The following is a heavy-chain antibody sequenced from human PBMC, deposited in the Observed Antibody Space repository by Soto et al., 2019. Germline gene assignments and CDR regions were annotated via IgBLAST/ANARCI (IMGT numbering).Heavy chain of an antibody. CDR3: ARVAGIAAAVRTPDY. D-gene: IGHD6-13*01. Sequence: ASVKVSCKASGYTFTSYYMHWVRQAPGQGLEWMGIINPSGGSTSYAQKFQGRVTMTRDTSTSTVYMELSSVTAADTAVYYCARVAGIAAAVRTPDYWGQGTLVTVSS. V-gene: IGHV1-46*01. J-gene: IGHJ4*02. CDR1: GYTFTSYY. CDR2: INPSGGST.